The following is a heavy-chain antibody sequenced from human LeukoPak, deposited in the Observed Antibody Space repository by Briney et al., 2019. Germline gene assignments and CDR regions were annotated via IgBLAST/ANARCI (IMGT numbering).Heavy chain of an antibody. CDR3: ARDRYCSAS. D-gene: IGHD2-15*01. J-gene: IGHJ5*02. V-gene: IGHV3-7*04. Sequence: SVKGRFTISRDNARNSLFLQMNSLRGEDTAVYYCARDRYCSASWGQGTLVTVSS.